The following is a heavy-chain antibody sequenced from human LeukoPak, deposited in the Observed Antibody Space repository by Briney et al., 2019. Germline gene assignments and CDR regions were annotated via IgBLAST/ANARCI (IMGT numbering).Heavy chain of an antibody. V-gene: IGHV3-30*02. D-gene: IGHD5-18*01. Sequence: GGSLRLSCAASGFTFSSYGMHWVRQAPGKGLEWVAFIRYDGSNKYYADSVKGRFTISRDNSKNTLYLQMNSLRAEDTAVYYCAKGPRGYRYGPGAFDIWGQGTMVTVSS. CDR2: IRYDGSNK. CDR1: GFTFSSYG. J-gene: IGHJ3*02. CDR3: AKGPRGYRYGPGAFDI.